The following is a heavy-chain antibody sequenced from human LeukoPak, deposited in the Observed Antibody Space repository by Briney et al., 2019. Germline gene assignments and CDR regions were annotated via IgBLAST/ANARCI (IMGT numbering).Heavy chain of an antibody. CDR2: MYHSGTT. Sequence: SETLSLTCTVSGYSISSGYYWGWIRQAPGKGLEWIGTMYHSGTTYNNPSLKSRVTISVDTSKNQFSLKLRSVTAADTAVYYCARGKYGDNSVVSVFDYWGQGTLVTVSS. CDR1: GYSISSGYY. D-gene: IGHD4-23*01. V-gene: IGHV4-38-2*02. J-gene: IGHJ4*02. CDR3: ARGKYGDNSVVSVFDY.